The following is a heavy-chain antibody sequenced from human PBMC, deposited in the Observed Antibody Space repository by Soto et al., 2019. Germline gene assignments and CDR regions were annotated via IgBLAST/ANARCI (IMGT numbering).Heavy chain of an antibody. J-gene: IGHJ4*02. Sequence: SETLSLTCTVSGGSISSSSYYWSWIRQPPGKGLEWIGSIYYSGSTYYNPSLKSRVTISVDTSKNQFSLKLNSVTAADTAVYYCARHLRGHTLYGLRNVDYWGQGTLVTVSS. V-gene: IGHV4-39*01. CDR3: ARHLRGHTLYGLRNVDY. D-gene: IGHD2-8*01. CDR2: IYYSGST. CDR1: GGSISSSSYY.